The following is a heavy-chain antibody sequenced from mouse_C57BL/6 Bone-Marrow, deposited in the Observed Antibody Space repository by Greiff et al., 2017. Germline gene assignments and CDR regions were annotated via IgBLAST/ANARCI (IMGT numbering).Heavy chain of an antibody. D-gene: IGHD1-1*01. J-gene: IGHJ4*01. CDR1: GYTFTNYW. CDR3: ARDGNHGAMDY. Sequence: QVQLQQSGAELVRPGTSVKMSCKASGYTFTNYWIGWAKQRPGHGLEWIGDIYPGGGYTNYNEKFKGKATLTADKSSSTAYIQFSSLTSEDSAIYYCARDGNHGAMDYWGQGTSVTDSS. CDR2: IYPGGGYT. V-gene: IGHV1-63*01.